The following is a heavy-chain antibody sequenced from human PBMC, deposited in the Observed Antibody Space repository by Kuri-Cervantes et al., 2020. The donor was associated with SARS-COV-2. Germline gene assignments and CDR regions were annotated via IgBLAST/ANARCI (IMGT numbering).Heavy chain of an antibody. Sequence: GGSLRLSCTASGFTFNNYAMRWVRQAPGKGLEWVSGISGDGDRADYADSLKGLFTISRDNSKNTLYLEMNSLRAEDTAVYYCARDGSPRVWSGYYTDYWGQGTLVTVSS. CDR2: ISGDGDRA. V-gene: IGHV3-23*01. J-gene: IGHJ4*02. D-gene: IGHD3-3*01. CDR3: ARDGSPRVWSGYYTDY. CDR1: GFTFNNYA.